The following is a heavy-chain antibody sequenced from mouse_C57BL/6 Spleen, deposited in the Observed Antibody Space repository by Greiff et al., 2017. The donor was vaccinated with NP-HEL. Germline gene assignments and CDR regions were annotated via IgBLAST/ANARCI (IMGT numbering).Heavy chain of an antibody. CDR3: ARHGSSPGFPFDY. J-gene: IGHJ2*01. Sequence: EVMLVESGGGLVKPGGSLKLSCAASGFTFSSYTMSWVRQTPEKRLEWVATISGGGGNTYYPDSVKGGFTISRDNAKNTLYLQLSSLRSEDTAWYYCARHGSSPGFPFDYWGQGTTLTVSS. CDR1: GFTFSSYT. CDR2: ISGGGGNT. D-gene: IGHD3-2*02. V-gene: IGHV5-9*01.